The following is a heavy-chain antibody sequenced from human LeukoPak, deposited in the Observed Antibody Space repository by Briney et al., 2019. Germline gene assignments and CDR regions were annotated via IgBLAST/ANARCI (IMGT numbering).Heavy chain of an antibody. J-gene: IGHJ4*02. Sequence: GASVKVSCKASGYSFTTYDMNWVRQAPGQGLEWMGWINTNTGNPTYAQGFTGRFVFSLDTSVSTAYLQISSLKAEDTAIYYCASGIDGYKLDYWGQGILVTVSS. V-gene: IGHV7-4-1*02. CDR2: INTNTGNP. CDR3: ASGIDGYKLDY. D-gene: IGHD5-24*01. CDR1: GYSFTTYD.